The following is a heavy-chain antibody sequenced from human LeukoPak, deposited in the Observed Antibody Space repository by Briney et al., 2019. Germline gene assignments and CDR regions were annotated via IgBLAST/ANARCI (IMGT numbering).Heavy chain of an antibody. V-gene: IGHV1-24*01. D-gene: IGHD3-16*02. CDR1: GYTLTELS. J-gene: IGHJ3*02. Sequence: GASVKVSCKVSGYTLTELSMHWVRQAPGKGLEWMGGFDPEDGETIYAQKFQGRVTMTEDTSTDTAYMELSSLRSEDTAVYYCARGITFGGVIVNVFDIWGLGTMVTVSS. CDR2: FDPEDGET. CDR3: ARGITFGGVIVNVFDI.